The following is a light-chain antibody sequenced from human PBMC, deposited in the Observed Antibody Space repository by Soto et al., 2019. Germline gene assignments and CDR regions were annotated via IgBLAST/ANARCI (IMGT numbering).Light chain of an antibody. CDR1: QSVISTY. Sequence: ESGLTQSPGTLSLSPGERATLSCRASQSVISTYLAWYQQNPGQAPRLLIYGASSRATGIPDRFSGRGSGTDFSLPISRPEPPDSAVYFCHQYGSSSYTLGPGPKLEIK. V-gene: IGKV3-20*01. CDR3: HQYGSSSYT. J-gene: IGKJ2*01. CDR2: GAS.